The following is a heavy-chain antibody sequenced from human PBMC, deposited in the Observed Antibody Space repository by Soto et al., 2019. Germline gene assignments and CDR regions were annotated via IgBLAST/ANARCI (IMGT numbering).Heavy chain of an antibody. CDR2: IIPIFGTA. Sequence: QVQLVQSGAEVKKPGSSVKVSCKASGGTFSSYPISWVRQAPGQGLEWMGGIIPIFGTANYAQKFQGRVTITADESTSTAYMELSSLRSEDTAVYYCARLGHCSSTSCYVYYYYGMDVWGQGTTVTVSS. CDR3: ARLGHCSSTSCYVYYYYGMDV. CDR1: GGTFSSYP. J-gene: IGHJ6*02. D-gene: IGHD2-2*01. V-gene: IGHV1-69*01.